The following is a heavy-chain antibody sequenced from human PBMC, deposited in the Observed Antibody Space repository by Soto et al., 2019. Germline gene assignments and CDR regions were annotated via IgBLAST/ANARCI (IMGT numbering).Heavy chain of an antibody. D-gene: IGHD6-13*01. CDR1: GFTFSSYA. CDR2: ISYDGSNK. V-gene: IGHV3-30-3*01. CDR3: ARDEYSSSWFPRNPFIVWFDY. J-gene: IGHJ4*02. Sequence: QVQLVESGGGVVQPGRSLRLSCAASGFTFSSYAMHWVRQAPGKGLEWVAVISYDGSNKYYADSVKGRFTISRDNSKNTLYLQMNSLRAEDTAVYYCARDEYSSSWFPRNPFIVWFDYWGQGTLVTVSS.